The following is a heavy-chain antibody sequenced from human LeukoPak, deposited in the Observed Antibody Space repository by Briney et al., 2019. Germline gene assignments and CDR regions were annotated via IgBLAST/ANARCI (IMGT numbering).Heavy chain of an antibody. J-gene: IGHJ4*02. CDR1: GGSISSGGYS. D-gene: IGHD3-10*01. CDR2: IYHSGST. CDR3: ARTYGSGSYRPFGY. V-gene: IGHV4-30-2*01. Sequence: SETLSLTCAVSGGSISSGGYSWSWIRQPPGEGLEWIGYIYHSGSTYYNPSLKSRVTISVDRSKHQFSLKLSSVTAADTAVYYCARTYGSGSYRPFGYWGQGTLVTVSS.